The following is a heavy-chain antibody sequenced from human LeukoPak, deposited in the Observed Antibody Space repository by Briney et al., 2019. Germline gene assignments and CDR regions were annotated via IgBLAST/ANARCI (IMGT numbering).Heavy chain of an antibody. V-gene: IGHV4-59*01. CDR3: ARSVLFDP. CDR1: GDSTRSYY. J-gene: IGHJ5*02. Sequence: SETLSLTCTVSGDSTRSYYWSWIRQPPGKGLEWIGYIYYSGSTNYNPSLKSRVTMSVDTSKNQFSLKLSSVTAADTAVYYCARSVLFDPWGQGTLVTVSS. CDR2: IYYSGST.